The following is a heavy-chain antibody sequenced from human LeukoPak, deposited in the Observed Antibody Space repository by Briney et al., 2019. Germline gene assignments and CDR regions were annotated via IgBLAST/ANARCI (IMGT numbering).Heavy chain of an antibody. J-gene: IGHJ6*03. CDR3: ARRPYYFYMDV. V-gene: IGHV4-38-2*01. CDR2: IYHSGSA. CDR1: GYSISTDYY. Sequence: SETLSLTCAVSGYSISTDYYWGWIRQPPGKGLEWIGSIYHSGSAYFDPSLESRVTISIATSKNQFSLKLSSVTAADTAVYYCARRPYYFYMDVWGTGTTVTVSS.